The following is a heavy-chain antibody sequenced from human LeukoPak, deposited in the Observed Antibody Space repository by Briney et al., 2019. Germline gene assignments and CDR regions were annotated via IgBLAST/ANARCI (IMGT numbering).Heavy chain of an antibody. Sequence: PSETLSLTCTVCAGSISSYYWSWIRQPAGKGLEWIGRIYTSGSTNYNPSLKSRVTMSVDTSKNQCSLKLSSVTAADTAVYYCARDWYYDSSGTLDYWGQGTLVTVSS. CDR2: IYTSGST. CDR1: AGSISSYY. CDR3: ARDWYYDSSGTLDY. V-gene: IGHV4-4*07. D-gene: IGHD3-22*01. J-gene: IGHJ4*02.